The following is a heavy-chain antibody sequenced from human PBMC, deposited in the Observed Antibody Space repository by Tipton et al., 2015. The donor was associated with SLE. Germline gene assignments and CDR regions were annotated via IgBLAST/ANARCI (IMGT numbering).Heavy chain of an antibody. J-gene: IGHJ4*02. V-gene: IGHV4-34*01. D-gene: IGHD3-16*01. CDR3: ARGLLLCPSRGGIDF. CDR2: INDGGST. Sequence: LRLSCVVYGGSFSGYYWSWIRQPPGRGLEWIGEINDGGSTNYNPSLKSRVSLSVDTSDNQFSLNLASVTAADTAVYYCARGLLLCPSRGGIDFWGRGTLVTVSS. CDR1: GGSFSGYY.